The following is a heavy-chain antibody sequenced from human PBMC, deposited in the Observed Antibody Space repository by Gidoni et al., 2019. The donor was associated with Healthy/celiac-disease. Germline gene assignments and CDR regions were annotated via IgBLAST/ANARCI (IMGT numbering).Heavy chain of an antibody. V-gene: IGHV1-46*01. CDR3: ARDRGYDSSGYYYVNYFDY. J-gene: IGHJ4*02. CDR2: INPSGGST. CDR1: GYTFTSYY. D-gene: IGHD3-22*01. Sequence: QVQLVQSGAEVKKPGASVKVSCKASGYTFTSYYMHWVRQAPGQGLEWMGIINPSGGSTSYAQKFQGRVTMTRDTSTSTVYMELSSLRSEDTAVYYCARDRGYDSSGYYYVNYFDYWGQGTLVTVSS.